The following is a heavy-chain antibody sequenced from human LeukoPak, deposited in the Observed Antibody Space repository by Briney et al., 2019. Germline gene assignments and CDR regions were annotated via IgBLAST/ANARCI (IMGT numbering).Heavy chain of an antibody. CDR3: ARRGNWNYAAARPFDY. D-gene: IGHD1-7*01. V-gene: IGHV4-39*01. J-gene: IGHJ4*02. CDR2: IYYSGST. CDR1: GGSISSSSYY. Sequence: SETLSLTCTVSGGSISSSSYYWGWIRQPPGKGLEWIGSIYYSGSTCYNPSLKSRVTISVDTSKNQFSLKLSSVTAADTAVYYCARRGNWNYAAARPFDYWGQGTLVTVSS.